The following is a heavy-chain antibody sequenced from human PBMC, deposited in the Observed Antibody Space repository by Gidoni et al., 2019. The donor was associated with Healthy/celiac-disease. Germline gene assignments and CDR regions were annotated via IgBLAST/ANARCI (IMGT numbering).Heavy chain of an antibody. D-gene: IGHD3-3*01. J-gene: IGHJ6*02. CDR2: IKQDGSDK. V-gene: IGHV3-7*01. CDR3: ARDGFWSGYYMRYYGMDV. CDR1: GFPFSSYW. Sequence: EVQLVESGGGLVQPGGSLSLSCAASGFPFSSYWMSWVRQAPGKGREWVANIKQDGSDKYYVDSGKGRFTISRDNAKNSLYLQMNSLRAEDTAVYYCARDGFWSGYYMRYYGMDVWGQGTTVTVSS.